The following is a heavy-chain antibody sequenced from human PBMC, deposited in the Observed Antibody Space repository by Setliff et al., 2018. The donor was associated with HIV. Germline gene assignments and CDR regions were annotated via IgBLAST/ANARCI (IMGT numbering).Heavy chain of an antibody. CDR1: GGSIISGSNY. V-gene: IGHV4-61*02. Sequence: SETLSLTCTVSGGSIISGSNYWSWIRQPAGKGLEWIGRIYTSGSTNYNPSLKSRVTMSVDTSNNQFSLKLSSVTAADTAMYYCARDICTSTSCPSGWFDPWGQGTLVTVSS. J-gene: IGHJ5*02. CDR3: ARDICTSTSCPSGWFDP. D-gene: IGHD2-2*01. CDR2: IYTSGST.